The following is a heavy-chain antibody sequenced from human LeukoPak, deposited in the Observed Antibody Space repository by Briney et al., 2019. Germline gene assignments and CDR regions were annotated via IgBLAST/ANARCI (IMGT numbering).Heavy chain of an antibody. CDR3: ARAVIAARSWFDP. CDR1: GGSIRSYY. D-gene: IGHD6-6*01. Sequence: SETLSPTCTVSGGSIRSYYWSWIRQPPGKGLEWIGYIYYTGSTYYSPSLKSRVTISVDTSKNQFSLKLSSVTAADTAVYYCARAVIAARSWFDPWGQGTLVTVSS. J-gene: IGHJ5*02. V-gene: IGHV4-59*08. CDR2: IYYTGST.